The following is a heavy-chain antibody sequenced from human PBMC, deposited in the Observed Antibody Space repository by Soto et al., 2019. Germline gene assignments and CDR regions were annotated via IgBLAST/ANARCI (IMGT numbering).Heavy chain of an antibody. Sequence: QVQLVQSGAEVKKPGASVKVSCKASEYTFTNYDFTWVRQTTGQGLEWMGWMNPNSGDTGYAQKFQGRVTMTRNSSIHTAYMELSSLTSEDTAVYYCARGPRNWGADYWGQGTLVTVSS. D-gene: IGHD7-27*01. CDR3: ARGPRNWGADY. CDR2: MNPNSGDT. CDR1: EYTFTNYD. V-gene: IGHV1-8*02. J-gene: IGHJ4*02.